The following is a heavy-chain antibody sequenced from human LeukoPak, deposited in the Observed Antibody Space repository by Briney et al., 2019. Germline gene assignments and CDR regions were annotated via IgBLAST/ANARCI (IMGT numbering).Heavy chain of an antibody. J-gene: IGHJ3*02. CDR3: ARGSDYYDSSGPDAFDI. CDR2: IGTAGDP. CDR1: GFTFSSYA. V-gene: IGHV3-13*05. D-gene: IGHD3-22*01. Sequence: GGSLRLSCAASGFTFSSYAMNWGRQATGKGLEWVSAIGTAGDPYYPGYVKGRFTISRENAKNSLYLQMNSLRAGDTAVYYCARGSDYYDSSGPDAFDIWGQGTMVTVSS.